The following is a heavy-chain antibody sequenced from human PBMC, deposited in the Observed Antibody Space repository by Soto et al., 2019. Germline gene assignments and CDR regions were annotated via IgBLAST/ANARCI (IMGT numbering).Heavy chain of an antibody. CDR2: IYNNGTT. D-gene: IGHD3-10*01. Sequence: GGSLRLACAASGLTVSNAYMAWVRQAPGMGLEWVSVIYNNGTTYYADSVKGLITISRDTSTNTLSLQMDSLRAEDTAVYYCVRALPSGRNYGLDVWGQGTTVTVSS. V-gene: IGHV3-53*01. CDR3: VRALPSGRNYGLDV. J-gene: IGHJ6*02. CDR1: GLTVSNAY.